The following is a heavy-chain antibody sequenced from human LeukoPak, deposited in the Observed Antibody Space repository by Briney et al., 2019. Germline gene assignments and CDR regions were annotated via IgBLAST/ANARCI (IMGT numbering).Heavy chain of an antibody. V-gene: IGHV4-34*01. CDR1: GGSFSGYY. Sequence: SETLSLTCAVYGGSFSGYYWSWIRQPPGKGLEWIGEINHSGSTNYNPSLKSRVTISVDTSKNQFSLKLSSVTAADTAVYYCARSCDGDCYSDYWGQGTLVTVSS. CDR2: INHSGST. D-gene: IGHD2-21*02. J-gene: IGHJ4*02. CDR3: ARSCDGDCYSDY.